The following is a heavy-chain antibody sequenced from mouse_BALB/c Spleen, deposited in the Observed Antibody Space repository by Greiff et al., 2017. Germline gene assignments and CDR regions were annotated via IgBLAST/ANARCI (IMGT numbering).Heavy chain of an antibody. CDR2: ISCYNGAT. CDR3: ARGFYDYDGGDHYAMDY. CDR1: GYSFTGYY. J-gene: IGHJ4*01. V-gene: IGHV1S34*01. Sequence: LVKTGASVKISCKASGYSFTGYYMHWVKQSHGKSLEWIGYISCYNGATSYNQKFKGKATFTVDTSSSTAYMQINSLTSEDSAVYYCARGFYDYDGGDHYAMDYWGQGTSVTVSS. D-gene: IGHD2-4*01.